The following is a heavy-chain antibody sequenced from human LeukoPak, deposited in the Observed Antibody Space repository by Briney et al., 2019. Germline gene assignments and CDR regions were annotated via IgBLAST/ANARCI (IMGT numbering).Heavy chain of an antibody. CDR3: AGGRLAAAATYYFDY. J-gene: IGHJ4*02. Sequence: SETLSLTCTVSGGSISSYYWSWIRQPPGKGLEWIGYIYYSGSTNYNPSLKSRVTISVDTSKNQFSLKLSSVTAADTAVYYCAGGRLAAAATYYFDYWGQGTLVTVSS. V-gene: IGHV4-59*01. CDR2: IYYSGST. CDR1: GGSISSYY. D-gene: IGHD6-13*01.